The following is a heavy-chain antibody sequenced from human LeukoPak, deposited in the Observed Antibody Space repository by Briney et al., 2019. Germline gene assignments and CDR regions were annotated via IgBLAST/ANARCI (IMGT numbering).Heavy chain of an antibody. V-gene: IGHV3-23*01. Sequence: GGSLRLSCAASGFTFDDYAMSWVRQAPGKGLEWVSAISGSGGSTYYADSVKGRFTISRDNSKNTLYLQMNSLRAEDTAVYYCAKGRYFDWPNWFDPWGQGTLVTVSS. CDR3: AKGRYFDWPNWFDP. CDR1: GFTFDDYA. CDR2: ISGSGGST. J-gene: IGHJ5*02. D-gene: IGHD3-9*01.